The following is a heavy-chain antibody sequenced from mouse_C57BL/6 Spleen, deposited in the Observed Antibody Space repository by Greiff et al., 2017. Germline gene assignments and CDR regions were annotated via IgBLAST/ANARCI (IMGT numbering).Heavy chain of an antibody. J-gene: IGHJ3*01. D-gene: IGHD3-2*02. V-gene: IGHV1-82*01. Sequence: VNVVESGPELVKPGASVKISCKASGYAFSSSWMNWVKQRPGKGLEWIGRIYPGDGDTNYNGKFKGKATLTADKSSSAAYMQLSSLRSEDSAVYLCARETAQATSCAYWGEGTLVTVSA. CDR1: GYAFSSSW. CDR2: IYPGDGDT. CDR3: ARETAQATSCAY.